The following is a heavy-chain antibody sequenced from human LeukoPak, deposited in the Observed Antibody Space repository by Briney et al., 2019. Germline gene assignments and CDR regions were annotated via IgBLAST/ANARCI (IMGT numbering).Heavy chain of an antibody. CDR3: ANAPGYSGMDV. CDR1: GFTFSSYG. CDR2: ISYDGSNK. Sequence: GGSLRLSCAASGFTFSSYGMHWVRQAPGKGLEWVAVISYDGSNKYYADSVKGRFTISRDNSKNTLYLQMNSLRAEDTAVYYCANAPGYSGMDVWGQGTTVTVSS. D-gene: IGHD5-18*01. V-gene: IGHV3-30*18. J-gene: IGHJ6*02.